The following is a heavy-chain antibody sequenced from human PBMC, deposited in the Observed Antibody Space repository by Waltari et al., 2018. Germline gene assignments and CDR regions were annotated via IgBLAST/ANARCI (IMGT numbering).Heavy chain of an antibody. CDR2: ISGPALTT. CDR1: GFTFISSA. Sequence: EVQLLESGGGLVQPGGSLRLSCAASGFTFISSAITWVRQAPVKGLEWVSSISGPALTTFYADSVKGRFSVSRDNSKNTLYLQINGLRADDTAVYYCAKAGGIAAAEFQFDFWGRGTLVTVSS. V-gene: IGHV3-23*01. D-gene: IGHD6-13*01. J-gene: IGHJ4*02. CDR3: AKAGGIAAAEFQFDF.